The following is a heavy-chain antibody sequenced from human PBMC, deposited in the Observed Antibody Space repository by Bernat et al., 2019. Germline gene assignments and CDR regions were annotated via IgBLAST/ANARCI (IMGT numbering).Heavy chain of an antibody. CDR3: ARQLDYYYGMDV. J-gene: IGHJ6*02. CDR2: IYYSGST. Sequence: QLQLQESGPGLVKPSETLSLTCTVSGGSISSSSYYWGWIRQPPGKGLEWIGSIYYSGSTYYNPSLKSRVTISVDTSKNQFSLKLSSVTAADTAVYYRARQLDYYYGMDVWGQGTTVTVSS. CDR1: GGSISSSSYY. V-gene: IGHV4-39*01.